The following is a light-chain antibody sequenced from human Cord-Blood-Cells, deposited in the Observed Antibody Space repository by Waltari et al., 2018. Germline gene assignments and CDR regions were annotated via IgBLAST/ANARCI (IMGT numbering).Light chain of an antibody. CDR3: CSYAGSSTGV. CDR2: EGS. Sequence: SALPQPPSVSGSPGQSITISCPGPSSDVGSDHHLAWYQQHPGKAPKLMIYEGSKRPSGVSNRFSGSKSGNTASLTISGLQAEDEADYYCCSYAGSSTGVFGGGTKLTVL. V-gene: IGLV2-23*01. CDR1: SSDVGSDHH. J-gene: IGLJ3*02.